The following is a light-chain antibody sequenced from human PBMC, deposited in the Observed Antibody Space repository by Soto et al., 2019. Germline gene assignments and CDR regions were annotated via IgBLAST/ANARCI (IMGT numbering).Light chain of an antibody. CDR1: ELGNKN. Sequence: SYELTQPPSVSVSPGQTASMTCSGDELGNKNTCWYQQKPGQPPVLVIYQNNKRPSGIPERFAGSNAGNTASLTISGTQPMDEADYHCQAWDSSTLVFGGGTKLTVL. V-gene: IGLV3-1*01. CDR3: QAWDSSTLV. J-gene: IGLJ2*01. CDR2: QNN.